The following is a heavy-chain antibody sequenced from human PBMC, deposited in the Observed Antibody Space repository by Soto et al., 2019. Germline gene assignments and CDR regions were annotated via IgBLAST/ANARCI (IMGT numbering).Heavy chain of an antibody. CDR1: GGTFSSYS. D-gene: IGHD6-6*01. CDR2: IIPIFGTA. CDR3: ARVIAARHDAFDI. J-gene: IGHJ3*02. V-gene: IGHV1-69*13. Sequence: SVKVSCKASGGTFSSYSISWVRQAPGQGLEWMGGIIPIFGTANYAQKFQGRVTITADESTSTAYMELSSLRSEDTAVYYCARVIAARHDAFDIWGQGTMVTVSS.